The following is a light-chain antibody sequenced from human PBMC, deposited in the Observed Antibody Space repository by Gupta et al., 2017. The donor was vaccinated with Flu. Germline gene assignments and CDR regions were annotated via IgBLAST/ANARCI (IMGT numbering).Light chain of an antibody. J-gene: IGLJ2*01. V-gene: IGLV1-40*01. CDR1: SSNIGARYE. CDR3: QSYDSNLNTGV. Sequence: SSNIGARYEVHRDQQLPGTAPKDRIYTNSNRPSGVPDRCSGSKSGTSASLAITGLQAEDEADYDGQSYDSNLNTGVFGGGTKLTVL. CDR2: TNS.